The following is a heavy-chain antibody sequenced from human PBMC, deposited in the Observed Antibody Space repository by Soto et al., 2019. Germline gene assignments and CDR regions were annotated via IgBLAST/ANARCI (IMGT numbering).Heavy chain of an antibody. CDR2: ISATGGGT. J-gene: IGHJ4*02. Sequence: EVQMLASGGGLGQPGGSLRLSCAASGFKFSNYAMSWVRQAPGKGLEWVSLISATGGGTYYADSVKGRFTISRDNSHNTLYIQVNSLTDEDTAVYYCAKDRRAGGNSAFYFDFWGQGAQVTVSS. CDR3: AKDRRAGGNSAFYFDF. D-gene: IGHD3-16*01. V-gene: IGHV3-23*01. CDR1: GFKFSNYA.